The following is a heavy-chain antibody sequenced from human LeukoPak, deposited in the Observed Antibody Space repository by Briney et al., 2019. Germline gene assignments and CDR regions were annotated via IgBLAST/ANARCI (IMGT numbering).Heavy chain of an antibody. J-gene: IGHJ4*02. CDR1: GFTFSNAW. V-gene: IGHV3-23*01. CDR2: ISGSGGST. D-gene: IGHD3-3*01. CDR3: AKGGDFWSYYFDY. Sequence: GGSLRLSCAASGFTFSNAWMSWVRQAPGKGLEWVSAISGSGGSTYYADSVKGRFTISRDNSKNTLYLQMNSLRAEDTAVYYCAKGGDFWSYYFDYWGQGTLVTVSS.